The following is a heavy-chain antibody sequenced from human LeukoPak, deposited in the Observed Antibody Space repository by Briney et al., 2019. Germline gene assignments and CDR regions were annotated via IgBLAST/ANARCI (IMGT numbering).Heavy chain of an antibody. CDR1: GFTFSSYA. D-gene: IGHD3-10*01. V-gene: IGHV3-23*01. Sequence: GGSLRLSCAASGFTFSSYAMNWVRQAPGKGLEWVASISGNGGSTYYADSVKGRFTISRDNAKNSLYLQMNSLRAEDTAVYYCARARLSGPYYYGSGSYMGQYYFDYWGQGTLVTVSS. CDR3: ARARLSGPYYYGSGSYMGQYYFDY. J-gene: IGHJ4*02. CDR2: ISGNGGST.